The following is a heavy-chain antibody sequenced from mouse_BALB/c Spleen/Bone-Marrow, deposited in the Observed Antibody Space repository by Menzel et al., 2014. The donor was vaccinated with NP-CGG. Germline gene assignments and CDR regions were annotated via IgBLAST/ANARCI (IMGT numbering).Heavy chain of an antibody. CDR1: GYTFTSYW. CDR2: INPSNGRT. CDR3: ARSSYYYGSSYVSAMDY. D-gene: IGHD1-1*01. V-gene: IGHV1S81*02. Sequence: VQLQQSGAELVKPGASVKLSCKASGYTFTSYWMHWVKQRPGQGLEWIGEINPSNGRTNYNEKFKSKATLTVDKSFSTAYMQLSSLTSEDSAVYYCARSSYYYGSSYVSAMDYWGQGTSVTVSS. J-gene: IGHJ4*01.